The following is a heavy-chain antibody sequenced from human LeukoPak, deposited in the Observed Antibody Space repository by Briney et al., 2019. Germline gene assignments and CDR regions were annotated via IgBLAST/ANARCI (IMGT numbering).Heavy chain of an antibody. CDR1: GFTFSSYS. J-gene: IGHJ3*02. CDR3: AREFSGYAFDI. V-gene: IGHV3-21*01. D-gene: IGHD5-12*01. Sequence: GGSLRLSCAASGFTFSSYSMNWVRQAPGKGLEWVSSISSSSSYIYYADSVKGRFTISRDNAKNSLYLQMNSLRAEDTAVYYCAREFSGYAFDIWGQGTLVTVSS. CDR2: ISSSSSYI.